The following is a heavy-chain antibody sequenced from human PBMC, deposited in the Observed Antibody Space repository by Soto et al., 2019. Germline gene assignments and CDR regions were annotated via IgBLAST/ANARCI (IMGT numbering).Heavy chain of an antibody. D-gene: IGHD3-22*01. CDR1: GYSFTSYW. CDR3: ARQIYDSDTGPNFQYYFDS. V-gene: IGHV5-10-1*01. J-gene: IGHJ4*02. Sequence: PGESLKISCKGSGYSFTSYWIGWVRQMPGKGLEWMGRIDPGDSHTYYSPSFQGHVTISVTKSITTVFLQWSGLRASDTAMYYCARQIYDSDTGPNFQYYFDSWGQGTPVTVSS. CDR2: IDPGDSHT.